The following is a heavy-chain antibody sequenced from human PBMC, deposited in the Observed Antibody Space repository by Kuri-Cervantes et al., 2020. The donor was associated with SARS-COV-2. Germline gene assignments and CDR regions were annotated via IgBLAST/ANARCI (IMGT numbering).Heavy chain of an antibody. CDR2: IYYSGST. CDR1: GYSISSGYY. Sequence: GSLRLSCAVSGYSISSGYYWGWIRQPPGKGLEWIGSIYYSGSTYYNPSLKSRVTISVDTSKNQFSLKLSSVTAADTAVYYCARHYDFWSGTHAFDIWGQGTMVTVSS. J-gene: IGHJ3*02. D-gene: IGHD3-3*01. CDR3: ARHYDFWSGTHAFDI. V-gene: IGHV4-38-2*01.